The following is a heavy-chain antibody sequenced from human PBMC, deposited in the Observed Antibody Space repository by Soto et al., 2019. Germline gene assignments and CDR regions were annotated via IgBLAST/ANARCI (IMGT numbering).Heavy chain of an antibody. CDR2: ISAYNGNT. CDR3: ARELIYGSGSYY. V-gene: IGHV1-18*01. J-gene: IGHJ4*02. Sequence: QVQLVQSGAEVKKPGASVKVSCKASGYTFTSYGISWVRQAPGQGLEWMGWISAYNGNTNYEQKLQGRVTMTTDTSTRTAHRELRSPRSDDTAVYYCARELIYGSGSYYWGQGTLFTVSS. D-gene: IGHD3-10*01. CDR1: GYTFTSYG.